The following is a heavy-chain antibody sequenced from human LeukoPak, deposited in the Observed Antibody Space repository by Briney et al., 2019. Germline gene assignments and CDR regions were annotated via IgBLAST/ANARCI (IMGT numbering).Heavy chain of an antibody. CDR1: GYTFIHYF. D-gene: IGHD7-27*01. CDR2: INSSTGGT. Sequence: ASVKVSCKXSGYTFIHYFIHWVRRAPGQGLEWMGRINSSTGGTEYTQKFQGRVTMTRDTSITTVYMELTGLTSDDTAVYYCARDLSSTSNWELDYWGQGTLVTVSS. V-gene: IGHV1-2*06. CDR3: ARDLSSTSNWELDY. J-gene: IGHJ4*02.